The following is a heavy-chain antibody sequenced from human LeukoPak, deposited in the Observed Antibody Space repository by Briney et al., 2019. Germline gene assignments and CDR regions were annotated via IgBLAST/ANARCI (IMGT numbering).Heavy chain of an antibody. Sequence: PGGSLRLSCAASGFTFSSYWMHWVRQDPGKGLVWVSRINGDGSTTSYADSVRGRFTISRDNAKNTLFLQMNSLSVEDTAVYCCRTYRWGDPFDSWGQGTLVTVSS. CDR1: GFTFSSYW. V-gene: IGHV3-74*01. CDR3: RTYRWGDPFDS. CDR2: INGDGSTT. D-gene: IGHD3-16*01. J-gene: IGHJ4*02.